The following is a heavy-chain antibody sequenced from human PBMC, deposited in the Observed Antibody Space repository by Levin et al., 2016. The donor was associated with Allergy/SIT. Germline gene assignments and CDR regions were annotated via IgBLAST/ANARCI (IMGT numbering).Heavy chain of an antibody. CDR1: GYTFTGYY. Sequence: ASVKVSCKASGYTFTGYYIHWVRQAPGQGLEWMGIINPSGGSTSYAQKFQGRVTMTRDTSTSTVYMELSSLRSEDTAVYYCAREPNLYSSGSPSYYYGMDVWGQGTTVTVSS. V-gene: IGHV1-46*01. D-gene: IGHD6-19*01. J-gene: IGHJ6*02. CDR2: INPSGGST. CDR3: AREPNLYSSGSPSYYYGMDV.